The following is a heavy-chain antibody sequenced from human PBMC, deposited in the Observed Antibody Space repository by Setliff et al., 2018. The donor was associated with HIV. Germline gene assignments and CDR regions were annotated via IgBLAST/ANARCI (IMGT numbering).Heavy chain of an antibody. CDR3: VRGGGSSAYPPFEY. D-gene: IGHD3-16*01. Sequence: SVKVSCKASGGSFSSYGLSWVRQAPGQGLEWMGGIMPIFGTANYAQKFQGRVTIIADASTNTVNMELSSLRSEDTAVYYCVRGGGSSAYPPFEYWGQGTLVTVSS. CDR2: IMPIFGTA. V-gene: IGHV1-69*13. CDR1: GGSFSSYG. J-gene: IGHJ4*02.